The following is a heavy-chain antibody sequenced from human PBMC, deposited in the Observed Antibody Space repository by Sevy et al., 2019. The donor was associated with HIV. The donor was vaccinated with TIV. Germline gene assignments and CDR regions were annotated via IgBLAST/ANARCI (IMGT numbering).Heavy chain of an antibody. Sequence: GGSLRLSCAASGFTFSSYWMSWVRQAPGKGLEWVANIKQDGSEKYYVDSVKGRFTISRDNAKNSLYLQMNSLGAEDTAVYYCARGGGLVLWFGEGKFDYWGQGTLVTVSS. J-gene: IGHJ4*02. CDR3: ARGGGLVLWFGEGKFDY. D-gene: IGHD3-10*01. CDR2: IKQDGSEK. CDR1: GFTFSSYW. V-gene: IGHV3-7*01.